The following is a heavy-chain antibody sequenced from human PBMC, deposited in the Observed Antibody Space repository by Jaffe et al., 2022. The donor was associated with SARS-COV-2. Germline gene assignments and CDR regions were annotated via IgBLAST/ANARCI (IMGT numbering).Heavy chain of an antibody. D-gene: IGHD3-22*01. CDR1: GGTFSSYA. V-gene: IGHV1-69*01. CDR3: ARGPRTLITTHKYNWFDP. Sequence: QVQLVQSGAEVKKPGSSVKVSCKASGGTFSSYAISWVRQAPGQGLEWMGGIIPIFGTANYAQKFQGRVTITADESTSTAYMELSSLRSEDTAVYYCARGPRTLITTHKYNWFDPWGQGTLVTVSS. J-gene: IGHJ5*02. CDR2: IIPIFGTA.